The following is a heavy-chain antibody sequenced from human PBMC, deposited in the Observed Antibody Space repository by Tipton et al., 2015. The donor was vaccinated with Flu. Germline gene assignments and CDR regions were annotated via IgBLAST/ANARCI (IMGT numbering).Heavy chain of an antibody. CDR2: IYMGGRT. J-gene: IGHJ3*01. D-gene: IGHD6-19*01. V-gene: IGHV4-4*07. CDR3: ARERRGGWPFYDAFDF. Sequence: LRLSCAVSGYSINSGYYWSWIRQPAGKGLEWIGRIYMGGRTNYNPSLKSRVTMSLDLFKNQISLRLSSVTAADTAVYYCARERRGGWPFYDAFDFWGQGTTVTVSS. CDR1: GYSINSGYY.